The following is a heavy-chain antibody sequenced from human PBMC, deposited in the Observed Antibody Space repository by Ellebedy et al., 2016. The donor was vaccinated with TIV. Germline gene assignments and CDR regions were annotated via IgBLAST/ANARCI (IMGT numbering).Heavy chain of an antibody. J-gene: IGHJ6*02. Sequence: GGSLRLSCVASGFTFSGSWMSWVRQAPGKGLEWVANTNQDESEKYYVDSVKGRFTASRDNTKNSLHLQMNSLRVEDTAVYFCARDRISGGTMDVWGQGTTVTVSS. CDR2: TNQDESEK. D-gene: IGHD1-26*01. CDR1: GFTFSGSW. V-gene: IGHV3-7*03. CDR3: ARDRISGGTMDV.